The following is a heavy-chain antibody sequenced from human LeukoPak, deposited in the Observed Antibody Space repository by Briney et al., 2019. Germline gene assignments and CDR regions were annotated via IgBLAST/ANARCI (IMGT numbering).Heavy chain of an antibody. CDR3: TTDPETALGYYFYGLDV. CDR2: MKSKTDAGTT. J-gene: IGHJ6*02. V-gene: IGHV3-15*01. D-gene: IGHD1-14*01. CDR1: GLTFDNVW. Sequence: GGSLRLSCAASGLTFDNVWMSWVRQAPRKGLEWVGRMKSKTDAGTTEYAAPVKRRFTISQDDSKNTLYLQKNSLKPEDTAVYYWTTDPETALGYYFYGLDVWGQGTTVTVSS.